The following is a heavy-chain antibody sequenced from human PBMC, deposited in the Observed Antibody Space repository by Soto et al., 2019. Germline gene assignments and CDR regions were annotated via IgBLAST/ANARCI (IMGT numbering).Heavy chain of an antibody. CDR1: GFTFSSYW. Sequence: GGSLRLSCAASGFTFSSYWMSWVRQAPGKGLEWVANIKQDGSEKYYVDSVKGRFTISRDNAKNSLYLQMNSLRAEDPVVYYCARPLGIAALHDAFDIWGQGTMVTVSS. CDR3: ARPLGIAALHDAFDI. D-gene: IGHD6-13*01. CDR2: IKQDGSEK. V-gene: IGHV3-7*01. J-gene: IGHJ3*02.